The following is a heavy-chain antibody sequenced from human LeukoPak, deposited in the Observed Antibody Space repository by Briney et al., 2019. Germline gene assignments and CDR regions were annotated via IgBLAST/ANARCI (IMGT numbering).Heavy chain of an antibody. Sequence: PGGSLRLSCAASGFTVSSSYMSWVRQAPGKGLEWVSVIYSGGSTYYAGSVKGRFTISRDNSKNTLYLQMNSLRAEDTAVYYCARATYYYDTSGYYYWGQGTLVTVSS. CDR2: IYSGGST. CDR3: ARATYYYDTSGYYY. J-gene: IGHJ4*02. V-gene: IGHV3-53*01. CDR1: GFTVSSSY. D-gene: IGHD3-22*01.